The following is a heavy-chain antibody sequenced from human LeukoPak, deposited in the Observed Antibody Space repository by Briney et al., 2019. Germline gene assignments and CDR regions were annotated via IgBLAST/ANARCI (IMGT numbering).Heavy chain of an antibody. CDR1: GFTFRSYV. D-gene: IGHD5-12*01. CDR3: AKAHAIRPFDY. V-gene: IGHV3-23*01. CDR2: ISDSGDGT. Sequence: PGGSLRLSCTASGFTFRSYVFSWVRQAPGKGLEWVSAISDSGDGTYYADSVKGRFTISRDNSKNTLYLQMNGLGAEDTAVYYCAKAHAIRPFDYLGQGTLVTVSS. J-gene: IGHJ4*02.